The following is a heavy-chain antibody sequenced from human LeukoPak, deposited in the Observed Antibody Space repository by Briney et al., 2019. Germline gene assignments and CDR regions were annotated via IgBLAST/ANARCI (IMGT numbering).Heavy chain of an antibody. D-gene: IGHD3-10*01. CDR3: ARHGYYGSGPDY. CDR1: GGSISSGDYY. Sequence: SQTLSLTCTVSGGSISSGDYYWSWIRQPPGKGLEWIGYIYYSGSTNYNPSLKSRVTISVDTSKNQFSLKLSSVTAADTAVYYCARHGYYGSGPDYWGQGTLVTVSS. CDR2: IYYSGST. J-gene: IGHJ4*02. V-gene: IGHV4-30-4*01.